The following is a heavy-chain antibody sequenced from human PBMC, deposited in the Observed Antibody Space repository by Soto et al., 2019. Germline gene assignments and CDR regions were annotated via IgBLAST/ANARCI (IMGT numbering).Heavy chain of an antibody. CDR2: IWTSGST. CDR3: AKGGGSYTTGWYNDY. Sequence: QVQLQESGPGLVKPSETMSLTCTVSGVSLSNSYCSWARQPPGKGLEWIGHIWTSGSTNYNPSLRSRVTLSVDTSKIQVSLQLSSVTATDTAVYYCAKGGGSYTTGWYNDYWGQGTLVTVSS. V-gene: IGHV4-4*08. D-gene: IGHD6-19*01. J-gene: IGHJ4*02. CDR1: GVSLSNSY.